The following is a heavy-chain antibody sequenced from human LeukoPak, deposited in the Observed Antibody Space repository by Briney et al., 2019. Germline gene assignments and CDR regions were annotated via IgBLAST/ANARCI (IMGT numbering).Heavy chain of an antibody. V-gene: IGHV7-4-1*02. CDR2: INTNTGNP. CDR3: ARVRDSPRNYYGMDV. J-gene: IGHJ6*02. D-gene: IGHD3-22*01. Sequence: ASVKVSCKASGYTFTGYAMNWVRQAPGQGLEWMGWINTNTGNPTYAQGFTGRFVFSLDTSVSTAYLQISSLKAEDTAVYYCARVRDSPRNYYGMDVWGQGTTVTVSS. CDR1: GYTFTGYA.